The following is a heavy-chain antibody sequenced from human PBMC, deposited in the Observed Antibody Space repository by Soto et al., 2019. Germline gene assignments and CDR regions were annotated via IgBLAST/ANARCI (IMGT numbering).Heavy chain of an antibody. V-gene: IGHV4-31*03. J-gene: IGHJ5*02. CDR1: GSSISSGGYY. Sequence: SETLSLTCTVSGSSISSGGYYWNWIRQHPGKGLEWIGYIYYSGSTYYNPSLKSRVTISVDTSKNQFSLKLTYVAAADKAVYYCARSVTPWGQGTLVTVX. D-gene: IGHD3-10*01. CDR2: IYYSGST. CDR3: ARSVTP.